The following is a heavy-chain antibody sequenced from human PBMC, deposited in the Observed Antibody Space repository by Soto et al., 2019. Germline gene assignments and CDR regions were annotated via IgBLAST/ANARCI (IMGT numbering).Heavy chain of an antibody. CDR1: GGSITTNY. V-gene: IGHV4-59*01. J-gene: IGHJ5*02. CDR3: ARSVFP. Sequence: PSETLSLTCTVSGGSITTNYWSWIRQPPGKGLEWIGYIYYRGSTNYNPSLKSRVTISVDTFKNQFSLKLGSVTAADTAVYYCARSVFPWGQGTLVTVSS. CDR2: IYYRGST.